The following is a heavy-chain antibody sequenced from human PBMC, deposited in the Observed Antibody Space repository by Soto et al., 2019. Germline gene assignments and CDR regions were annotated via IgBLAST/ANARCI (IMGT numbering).Heavy chain of an antibody. D-gene: IGHD5-18*01. CDR1: GFNFPTYG. CDR2: ITASNGNT. CDR3: ARGNSYGSYWYFDL. V-gene: IGHV1-18*04. J-gene: IGHJ2*01. Sequence: GASVKVSCKASGFNFPTYGITWVRQAPGQGLEWMGWITASNGNTHYAQNLQGRVAMTTDTSTSTAYMELWRLSSDDTAVYYCARGNSYGSYWYFDLWGRGTLVTVSS.